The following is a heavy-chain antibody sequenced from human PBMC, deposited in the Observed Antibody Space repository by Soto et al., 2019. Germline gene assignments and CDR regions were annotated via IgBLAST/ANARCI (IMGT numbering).Heavy chain of an antibody. J-gene: IGHJ4*02. Sequence: PGGSLRLSCAASGITFTDHAMRWVRQAPGKGLEWVSSISRDATETFYADSVKGRFIISRDTSENTLYLQLTSLRAEDTAIYYCARGDTASRAFDYWGQGTLITVSS. CDR1: GITFTDHA. V-gene: IGHV3-23*01. CDR3: ARGDTASRAFDY. CDR2: ISRDATET.